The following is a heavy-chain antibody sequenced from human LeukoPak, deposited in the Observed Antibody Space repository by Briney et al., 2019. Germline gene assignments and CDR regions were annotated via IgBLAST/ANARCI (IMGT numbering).Heavy chain of an antibody. J-gene: IGHJ4*02. D-gene: IGHD3-22*01. CDR2: ISSSSYI. V-gene: IGHV3-21*01. CDR1: GFTLSSYS. CDR3: ARDEGYYDRSGYFDY. Sequence: PGGSLRLSCAASGFTLSSYSMNWVRQAPGKGLEWVSSISSSSYIYYADSVKGRFTISRDNAKNSLYLQMNSLRAEDTAVYYCARDEGYYDRSGYFDYWGQGTLVTVSS.